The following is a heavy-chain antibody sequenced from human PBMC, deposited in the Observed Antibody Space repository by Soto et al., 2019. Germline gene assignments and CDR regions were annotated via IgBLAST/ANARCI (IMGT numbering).Heavy chain of an antibody. Sequence: PGESLKISCKGSGYSFTSYWIGWVRQMPGKGLEWMGIIYPGDSDTRYSPSFQGQVTISADKSISTAYLQWSSLKASDTAMYYCARHEGDGVQSPDFVVVPAYYGRDVGGKGTRVT. D-gene: IGHD2-2*01. CDR3: ARHEGDGVQSPDFVVVPAYYGRDV. CDR2: IYPGDSDT. CDR1: GYSFTSYW. J-gene: IGHJ6*04. V-gene: IGHV5-51*01.